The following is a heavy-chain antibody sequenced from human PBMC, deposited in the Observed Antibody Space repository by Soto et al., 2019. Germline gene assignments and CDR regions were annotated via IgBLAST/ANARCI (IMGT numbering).Heavy chain of an antibody. V-gene: IGHV3-53*01. Sequence: GGSLRLSCAASGFSVSSNYMSWVRQAPGKGLEWVSVIYSDGTTYYVDSVKARFTISRGTSKNTLYLQMNSLRAEDTAVYYCARDNYDQGNNKYCMDVGGQGTTVTVSS. CDR2: IYSDGTT. CDR3: ARDNYDQGNNKYCMDV. CDR1: GFSVSSNY. D-gene: IGHD3-16*01. J-gene: IGHJ6*02.